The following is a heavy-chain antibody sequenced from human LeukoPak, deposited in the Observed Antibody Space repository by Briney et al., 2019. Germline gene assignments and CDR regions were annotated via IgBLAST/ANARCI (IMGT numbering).Heavy chain of an antibody. V-gene: IGHV4-38-2*02. Sequence: SETLSLTCTVSGYSISSGYYWGWIRQPPGKGLEWIGSIYRSGSTYYNPSLKSRVTISVDTSKNQFSLKLSSVTAADTAVYYCARDLYDFWSGYYSAWGQGTLVTVSS. J-gene: IGHJ5*02. CDR3: ARDLYDFWSGYYSA. CDR1: GYSISSGYY. D-gene: IGHD3-3*01. CDR2: IYRSGST.